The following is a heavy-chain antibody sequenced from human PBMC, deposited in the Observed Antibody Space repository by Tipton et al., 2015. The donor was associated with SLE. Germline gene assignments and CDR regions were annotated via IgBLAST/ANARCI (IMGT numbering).Heavy chain of an antibody. CDR2: ISTSGST. D-gene: IGHD1-1*01. V-gene: IGHV4-61*09. CDR1: GDSISSGSYY. Sequence: TLSLTCTVSGDSISSGSYYWSWIRQPAGKGLEWIGHISTSGSTNYNPSLKSRVNISVDTSKNQFSLKLNSVTAADTAMYYCARHGTGTMEAFWGQGTLVTVSS. J-gene: IGHJ4*02. CDR3: ARHGTGTMEAF.